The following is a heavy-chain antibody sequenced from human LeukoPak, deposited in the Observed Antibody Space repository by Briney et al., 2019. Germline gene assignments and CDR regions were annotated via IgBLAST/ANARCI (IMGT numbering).Heavy chain of an antibody. V-gene: IGHV1-2*06. Sequence: ASVKVSCKASGYTFTGYYMHWVRQAPGQGLEWMGRINPNSGGTNYAQKFQGRVTMTRDTSISTAYMELSRLRSDDTAVYYCARDVERELHAFDIWGQGTMVTVSS. CDR3: ARDVERELHAFDI. CDR1: GYTFTGYY. J-gene: IGHJ3*02. D-gene: IGHD1-26*01. CDR2: INPNSGGT.